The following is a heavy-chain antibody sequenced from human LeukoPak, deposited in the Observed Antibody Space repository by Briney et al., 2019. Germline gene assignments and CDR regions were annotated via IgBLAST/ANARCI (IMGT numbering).Heavy chain of an antibody. V-gene: IGHV4-39*01. Sequence: PSETLSLTCTVSGGSISSSSYYWGWIRQPPGKGLEWIGSIYYSGSTYYNPSLKSRVTISVDTSKNQFSLKLSSVTAADTAVYYCARGGGRSMVRGVIPKSFDYWGQGTLVTVSS. J-gene: IGHJ4*02. CDR1: GGSISSSSYY. D-gene: IGHD3-10*01. CDR3: ARGGGRSMVRGVIPKSFDY. CDR2: IYYSGST.